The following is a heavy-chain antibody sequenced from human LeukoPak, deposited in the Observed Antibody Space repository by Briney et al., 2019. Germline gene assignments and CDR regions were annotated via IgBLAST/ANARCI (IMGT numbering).Heavy chain of an antibody. CDR3: ARHSLGTYYDILTGYPGDY. CDR1: GYSFTSYW. V-gene: IGHV5-51*01. Sequence: GESLKISCKGSGYSFTSYWIGWVRQMPGKGLEWMGIIYPGDSDTRYSPSFQGQVTISADKSISTAYLQWSSLKASDTAMYYCARHSLGTYYDILTGYPGDYWGQGTLVTVSS. J-gene: IGHJ4*02. CDR2: IYPGDSDT. D-gene: IGHD3-9*01.